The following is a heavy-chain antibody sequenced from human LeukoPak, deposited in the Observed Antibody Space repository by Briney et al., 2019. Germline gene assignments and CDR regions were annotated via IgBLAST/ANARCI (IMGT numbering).Heavy chain of an antibody. CDR2: ISWNSGSI. CDR3: AKGGYCSGGSCYSGHAFDI. CDR1: GFTFDDYA. J-gene: IGHJ3*02. Sequence: GRSLRLSCAASGFTFDDYAMHWVRQAPGKGLEWVSGISWNSGSIGYADSVKGRFTISRDNAKNSLYLQMNSLRAEDTALYYCAKGGYCSGGSCYSGHAFDIWGQGTMVTVSP. V-gene: IGHV3-9*01. D-gene: IGHD2-15*01.